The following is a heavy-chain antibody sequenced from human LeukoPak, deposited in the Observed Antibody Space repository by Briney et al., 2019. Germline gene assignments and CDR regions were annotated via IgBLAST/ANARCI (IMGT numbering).Heavy chain of an antibody. CDR3: ATLPAALDY. J-gene: IGHJ4*02. D-gene: IGHD2-2*01. Sequence: PSQTLSLTCTVSGGSISSGSYYWGWIRQPPGKGLEWIGSIYYSGSTYYNPSLKSRVTISVDTSKNQFSLKLSSVTAADTAVYYCATLPAALDYWGQGTLVTVSS. V-gene: IGHV4-39*01. CDR2: IYYSGST. CDR1: GGSISSGSYY.